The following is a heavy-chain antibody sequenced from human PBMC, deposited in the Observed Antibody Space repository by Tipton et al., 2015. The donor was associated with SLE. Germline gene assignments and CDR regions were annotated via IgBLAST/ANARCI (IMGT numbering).Heavy chain of an antibody. CDR3: ARGGDWVDP. J-gene: IGHJ5*02. CDR2: IYYSGST. Sequence: TLSLTCTVSGGSISSSGYYWGWIRQPPGKGLEWIGSIYYSGSTYYNPSLKSRVTISVDTSKNQFSLKLSSVTAADASVYYCARGGDWVDPWGQGTLVTVSS. CDR1: GGSISSSGYY. V-gene: IGHV4-39*01. D-gene: IGHD3-16*01.